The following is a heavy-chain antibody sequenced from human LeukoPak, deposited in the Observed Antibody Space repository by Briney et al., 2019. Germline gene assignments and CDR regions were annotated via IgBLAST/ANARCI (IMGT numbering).Heavy chain of an antibody. CDR2: INHSGST. D-gene: IGHD1-14*01. J-gene: IGHJ4*02. V-gene: IGHV4-34*01. Sequence: PSETLSLTCAVYGGSFSGYYWSWIRQPPGKGLEWIGEINHSGSTNYNPSLKSRVTISVDTSKNQFSLKLSSVTAADTAVYYCAADNTQVFHWGQGTLVTVSS. CDR3: AADNTQVFH. CDR1: GGSFSGYY.